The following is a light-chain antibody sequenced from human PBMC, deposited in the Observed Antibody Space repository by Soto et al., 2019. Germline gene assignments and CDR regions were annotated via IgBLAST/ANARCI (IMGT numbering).Light chain of an antibody. J-gene: IGKJ5*01. CDR3: QQGGNWPLT. V-gene: IGKV3-11*01. Sequence: DTLLTQSPATLSLPPGERVTLSCRATQRVSNSLAWYQQKSGQAPRLLIYDASSRASGIPARFSGSGSGTDFTLTISSLEPEDFAVYYCQQGGNWPLTFGQGTRLEIK. CDR2: DAS. CDR1: QRVSNS.